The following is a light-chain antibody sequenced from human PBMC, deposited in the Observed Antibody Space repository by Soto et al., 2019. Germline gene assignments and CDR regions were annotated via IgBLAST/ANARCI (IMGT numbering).Light chain of an antibody. V-gene: IGKV1-5*03. Sequence: DIQMTQSPSTLSASVGDRVTTTCRASQSISSWLAWYQQKPGKAPKLLIYKASSLESGVPSRFSGSGSGTEFTLTISSLQPDDFATYYCQQYNSYSWTFGQGTRGDI. J-gene: IGKJ1*01. CDR1: QSISSW. CDR2: KAS. CDR3: QQYNSYSWT.